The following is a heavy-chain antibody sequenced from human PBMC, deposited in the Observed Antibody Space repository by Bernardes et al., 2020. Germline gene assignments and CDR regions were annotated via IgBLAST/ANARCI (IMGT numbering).Heavy chain of an antibody. Sequence: GGSLRLSCAASGFTFSSYGMHWVRQAPGKGLEWVAVISYDGSNKYYADSVKGRFTISRDNSKNTLYLQMNSLRAEDTAVYYCAKDRRGAAPLGRSHGMDVWGQGTTVTVSS. V-gene: IGHV3-30*18. CDR1: GFTFSSYG. CDR3: AKDRRGAAPLGRSHGMDV. CDR2: ISYDGSNK. J-gene: IGHJ6*02. D-gene: IGHD6-13*01.